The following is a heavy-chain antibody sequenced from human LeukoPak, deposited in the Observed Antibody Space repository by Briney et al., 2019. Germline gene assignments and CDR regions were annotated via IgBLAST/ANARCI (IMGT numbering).Heavy chain of an antibody. CDR3: ATGRSLDF. Sequence: GGSLRLSCAASGFTFSSHTMNWVRQAPGKGLEWVSSISSTSSYIYYADSVKGRFTISRDNAKNSLYLQMKRLRAEDTAVYYCATGRSLDFWGQGTLVTVSS. V-gene: IGHV3-21*01. J-gene: IGHJ4*02. D-gene: IGHD1-1*01. CDR1: GFTFSSHT. CDR2: ISSTSSYI.